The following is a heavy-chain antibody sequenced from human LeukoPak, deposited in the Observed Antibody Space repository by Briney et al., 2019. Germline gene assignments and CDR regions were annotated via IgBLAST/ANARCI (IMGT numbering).Heavy chain of an antibody. Sequence: PGGSLRLSCTASGFTFSSYTMSWVRQAPGKGLRWVSTITTGGPNTYYADSVKGRFTVSRDDSKNTLYLQMNSLRAEDTAVYYCARDNYYDSSGYYYAFDYWGQGTLVTVSS. J-gene: IGHJ4*02. D-gene: IGHD3-22*01. CDR1: GFTFSSYT. CDR3: ARDNYYDSSGYYYAFDY. V-gene: IGHV3-23*01. CDR2: ITTGGPNT.